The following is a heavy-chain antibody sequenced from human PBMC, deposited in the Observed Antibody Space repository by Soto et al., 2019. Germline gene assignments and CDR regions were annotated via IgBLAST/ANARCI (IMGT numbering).Heavy chain of an antibody. CDR1: GFTFSSYG. Sequence: HPGGSLRLSCAASGFTFSSYGMHWVRQAPGKGLEWVAVISYDGSNKYYADSVKGRFTISRDNSKNTLYLQMNSLRAEDTAVYYFAKDLGTYYDFWSDNIGLMYWGQGSLVTVSS. V-gene: IGHV3-30*18. J-gene: IGHJ4*02. CDR2: ISYDGSNK. D-gene: IGHD3-3*01. CDR3: AKDLGTYYDFWSDNIGLMY.